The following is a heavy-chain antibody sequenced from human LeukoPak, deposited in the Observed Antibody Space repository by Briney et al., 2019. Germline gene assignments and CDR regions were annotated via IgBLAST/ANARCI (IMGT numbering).Heavy chain of an antibody. J-gene: IGHJ4*02. D-gene: IGHD3-22*01. Sequence: GGSLRLSCAASGFTFSNYAMSWVRQAPGKGLEWVSGISGSGGSTYYADSVKGRFTISGDNSKNTLYLQMNSLRAEDTAVYYCAKSSYYDSSGYYREYYFDYWGQGTLVTVSS. V-gene: IGHV3-23*01. CDR3: AKSSYYDSSGYYREYYFDY. CDR2: ISGSGGST. CDR1: GFTFSNYA.